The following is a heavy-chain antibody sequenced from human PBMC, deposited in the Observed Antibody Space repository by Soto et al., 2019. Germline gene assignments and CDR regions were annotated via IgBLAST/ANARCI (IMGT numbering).Heavy chain of an antibody. CDR1: GGTFSSYA. CDR3: ARELELEPGFFDY. CDR2: IIPIFGTA. V-gene: IGHV1-69*13. Sequence: SVKVSCKASGGTFSSYAISWVRQAPGQGLEWMGGIIPIFGTANYAQRFQGRVTITADESTSTAYMELSSLRSEDTAVYYCARELELEPGFFDYWGQGTLVTVSS. D-gene: IGHD1-1*01. J-gene: IGHJ4*02.